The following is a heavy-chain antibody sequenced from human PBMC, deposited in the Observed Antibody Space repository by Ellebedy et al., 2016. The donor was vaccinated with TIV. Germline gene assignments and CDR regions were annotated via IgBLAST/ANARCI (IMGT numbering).Heavy chain of an antibody. CDR1: GGSISSYY. CDR2: IYYSGST. Sequence: MPSETLSLTCTVSGGSISSYYWTWIRQPPGKGLEGIGYIYYSGSTNYNPSLKSRVTISVDTSKNQFSLKLNSVTAADTAVYYCAKDRSKFNYWGQGSLVTVSS. V-gene: IGHV4-59*01. CDR3: AKDRSKFNY. J-gene: IGHJ4*02.